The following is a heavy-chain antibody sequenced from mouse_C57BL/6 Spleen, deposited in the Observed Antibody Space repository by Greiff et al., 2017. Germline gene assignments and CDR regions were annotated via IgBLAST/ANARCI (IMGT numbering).Heavy chain of an antibody. V-gene: IGHV5-4*01. D-gene: IGHD1-1*01. J-gene: IGHJ4*01. Sequence: EVKLVESGGGLVKPGGSLKLSCAASGFTFSSYAMSWVRQTPEKRLEWVATISDGGSYTYYPDNVKGRFTISRDNAKNNLYLQMSHLKSEDTAMYYCARDHGSSYAMDYWGQGTSVTVSS. CDR2: ISDGGSYT. CDR3: ARDHGSSYAMDY. CDR1: GFTFSSYA.